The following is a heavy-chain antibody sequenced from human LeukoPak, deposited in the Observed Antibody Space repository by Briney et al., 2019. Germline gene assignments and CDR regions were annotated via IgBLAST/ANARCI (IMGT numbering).Heavy chain of an antibody. CDR1: GFTFSNYA. J-gene: IGHJ4*02. Sequence: NPGGSLRLSCAASGFTFSNYAMHWVRQAPGKGLEWVAVISYDGSNKYYADSVKGRFTISRDNSKNTLYLQMNSLRAEDTAVYYCARARYDILRYFDYWGQGTLVTVSS. CDR3: ARARYDILRYFDY. D-gene: IGHD3-9*01. CDR2: ISYDGSNK. V-gene: IGHV3-30*04.